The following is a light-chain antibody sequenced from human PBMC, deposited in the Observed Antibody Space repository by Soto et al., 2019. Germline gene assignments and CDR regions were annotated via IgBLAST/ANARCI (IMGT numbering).Light chain of an antibody. CDR2: GAS. CDR1: QSVTSS. Sequence: EIVLTQSPATLSLSPGDRATLSCRASQSVTSSLAWFQQKPGQAPRLLIYGASTRAAGIPDRFSGSESGTDFTLTINRLEPEDVAVYFCQQYVRSPWTFGQGTKVEIK. V-gene: IGKV3-20*01. CDR3: QQYVRSPWT. J-gene: IGKJ1*01.